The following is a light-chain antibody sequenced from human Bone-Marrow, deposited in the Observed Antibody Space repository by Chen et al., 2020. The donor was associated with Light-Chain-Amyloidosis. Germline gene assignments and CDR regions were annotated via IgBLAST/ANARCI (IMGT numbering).Light chain of an antibody. CDR1: ALPNQY. J-gene: IGLJ3*02. V-gene: IGLV3-25*03. Sequence: SYELTQEPPLSLFPGQTARIPCSGDALPNQYVYWYQQKPGQAPVLIIYKDTERPSGIPERFSGSSAGTTVTLTISGVQAEDDADYYCQSVDSDGADRVFGGGTKLTV. CDR3: QSVDSDGADRV. CDR2: KDT.